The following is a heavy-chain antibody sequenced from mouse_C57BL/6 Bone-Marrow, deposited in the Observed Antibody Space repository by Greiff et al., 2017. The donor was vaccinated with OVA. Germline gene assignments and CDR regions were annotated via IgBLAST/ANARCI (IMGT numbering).Heavy chain of an antibody. Sequence: EVKLVESGGGLVKPGGSLQLSCAASGFTFSSYAMSWVRQTPEKRLEWVATISDGGSYTYYPDNVKGRFTISRDNAKNNLYLQMSHLKSEDTAMYYCARDSSGFYYFDYWGQGTTLTVSS. J-gene: IGHJ2*01. CDR1: GFTFSSYA. D-gene: IGHD3-2*02. CDR2: ISDGGSYT. CDR3: ARDSSGFYYFDY. V-gene: IGHV5-4*01.